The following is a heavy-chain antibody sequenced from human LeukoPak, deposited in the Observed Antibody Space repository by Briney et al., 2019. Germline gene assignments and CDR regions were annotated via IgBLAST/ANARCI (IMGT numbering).Heavy chain of an antibody. Sequence: GGSLRLSCAASGFTFSSYWMTWVRQAPGKGLEWVANIKQDGSEKYYVDSVKGRFTISRDNAKNSLYLQMYSLRAEDTAVYYCARHRGYSYGLGGAFDYWGQGTLVTVSS. J-gene: IGHJ4*02. D-gene: IGHD5-18*01. V-gene: IGHV3-7*01. CDR3: ARHRGYSYGLGGAFDY. CDR2: IKQDGSEK. CDR1: GFTFSSYW.